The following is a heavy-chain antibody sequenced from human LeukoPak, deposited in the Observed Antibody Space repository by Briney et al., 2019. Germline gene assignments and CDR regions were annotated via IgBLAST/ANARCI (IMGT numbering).Heavy chain of an antibody. V-gene: IGHV3-23*01. J-gene: IGHJ3*01. Sequence: GGSLRLSCAASGFTFSSYWMHWVRQAPGKGLVWVSSMSDIGPNTYYADSVKGRFTISRDTSKNTLLLQMNSLRADDTALYFCARRLSLRFDAFAVWGPGTVVTVSS. D-gene: IGHD3-3*01. CDR3: ARRLSLRFDAFAV. CDR1: GFTFSSYW. CDR2: MSDIGPNT.